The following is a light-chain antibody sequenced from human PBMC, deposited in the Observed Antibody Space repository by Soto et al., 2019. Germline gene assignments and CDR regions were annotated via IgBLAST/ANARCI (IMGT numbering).Light chain of an antibody. CDR2: KVS. CDR1: SSDVGGYNY. Sequence: QSALTQPASVSGSPGQSITISCTGTSSDVGGYNYVSWYQQHPGKAPKLMIYKVSNRPSGVSNRFSGSKSGNTASLTISGLQAEDEVDYYCSSYTSSSTQVFGTGTKLTVL. CDR3: SSYTSSSTQV. V-gene: IGLV2-14*01. J-gene: IGLJ1*01.